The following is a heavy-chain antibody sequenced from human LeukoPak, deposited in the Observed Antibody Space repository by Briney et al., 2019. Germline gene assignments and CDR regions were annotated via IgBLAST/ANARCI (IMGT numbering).Heavy chain of an antibody. Sequence: GGSLRLSCAASGFTFDDYAMHWVRQAPGKGLEWVSGISWNSGSIGYADSVKGRFTISRDNAKNSLYLQMNSLRAEDTALYYCAKASSDTTYYFDYWGQGTLVTVSS. D-gene: IGHD3-10*01. CDR1: GFTFDDYA. CDR2: ISWNSGSI. CDR3: AKASSDTTYYFDY. J-gene: IGHJ4*02. V-gene: IGHV3-9*01.